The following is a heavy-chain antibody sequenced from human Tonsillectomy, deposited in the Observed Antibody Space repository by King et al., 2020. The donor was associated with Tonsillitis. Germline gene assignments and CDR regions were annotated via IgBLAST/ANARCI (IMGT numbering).Heavy chain of an antibody. V-gene: IGHV3-23*04. CDR1: GFTFTSYA. CDR2: IRGSGGTT. CDR3: AKGNFDSRGYYYMNPYFDF. D-gene: IGHD3-22*01. Sequence: VQLVESGGGLVQPGGSLRLSCAASGFTFTSYAMSWVRQAPGKGLEWVSIIRGSGGTTYYADSVKGRFTISRDNSKNTLYLQMNSLRAEDTAVYYCAKGNFDSRGYYYMNPYFDFWGQGTLVTVSS. J-gene: IGHJ4*02.